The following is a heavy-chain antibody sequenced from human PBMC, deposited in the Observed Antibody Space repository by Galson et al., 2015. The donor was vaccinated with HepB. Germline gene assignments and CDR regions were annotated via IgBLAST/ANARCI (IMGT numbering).Heavy chain of an antibody. CDR1: GYTFTGYY. CDR2: INPNSGGT. Sequence: SVKVSCKASGYTFTGYYMHWVRQAPGQGLEWMGRINPNSGGTNYAQKFQGRVTMTRDTSISTAYMELSRLRSDDTAVYYCARWGDIVVVPAAIFSDYWGQGTLVTVSS. J-gene: IGHJ4*02. V-gene: IGHV1-2*06. D-gene: IGHD2-2*01. CDR3: ARWGDIVVVPAAIFSDY.